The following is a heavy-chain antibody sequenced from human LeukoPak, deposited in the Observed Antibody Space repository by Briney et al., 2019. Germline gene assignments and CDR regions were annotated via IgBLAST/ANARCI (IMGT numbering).Heavy chain of an antibody. CDR1: GYTLTDHH. J-gene: IGHJ4*02. Sequence: ASVKVSCKASGYTLTDHHLIWVRQAPGQGLEWMGIINPSGGSTSYAQKFQGRVTMTRDTSTSTVYMELSSLRSEDTAVYYCATYPPGDSSGWYDYFDYWGQGTLVTVSS. V-gene: IGHV1-46*01. D-gene: IGHD6-19*01. CDR3: ATYPPGDSSGWYDYFDY. CDR2: INPSGGST.